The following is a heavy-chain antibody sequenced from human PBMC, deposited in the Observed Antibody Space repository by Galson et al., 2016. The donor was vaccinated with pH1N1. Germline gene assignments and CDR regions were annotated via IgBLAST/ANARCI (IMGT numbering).Heavy chain of an antibody. V-gene: IGHV3-7*03. D-gene: IGHD3-16*01. CDR2: IKEDGSQE. CDR3: ARQIGGGGNV. Sequence: SLRLSCAGSGFTFSNYWMTWVRQAPGKGLKWVANIKEDGSQEHYVDFVKGRFTISRDNAKNTLYLQMNSLRVEDTAVYYCARQIGGGGNVWGQGTTVTVSS. J-gene: IGHJ6*02. CDR1: GFTFSNYW.